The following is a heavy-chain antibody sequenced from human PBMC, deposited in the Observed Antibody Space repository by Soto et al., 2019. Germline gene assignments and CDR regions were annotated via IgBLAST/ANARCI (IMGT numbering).Heavy chain of an antibody. CDR3: ARLSGSGWYTAAY. CDR2: IYYTGRT. J-gene: IGHJ4*02. V-gene: IGHV4-59*08. D-gene: IGHD6-19*01. Sequence: QVQLQQSGPGLVKPSETLSLTCTVSGTSFTDYYWTWFRQPPGKGLEWVGYIYYTGRTDYSPSLKSRVTMSIDTSNSQSSLRLTSVTAADTAVYYCARLSGSGWYTAAYWGQGALVSVSS. CDR1: GTSFTDYY.